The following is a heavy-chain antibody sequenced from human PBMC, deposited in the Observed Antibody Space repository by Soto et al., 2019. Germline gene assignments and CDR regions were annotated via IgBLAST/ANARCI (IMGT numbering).Heavy chain of an antibody. CDR3: ARGGGVGVAGSAAFDM. CDR1: GYPVTAYY. Sequence: QLHLVQSGAVVKKPGASVTVSCSASGYPVTAYYMHWVRQAPGRGLEWMGGINPATGAAKYTQTFRGRVTITRDTATSTVFMELSGLTSGDTAVFYWARGGGVGVAGSAAFDMWGQGTLVTVSS. V-gene: IGHV1-2*02. CDR2: INPATGAA. J-gene: IGHJ3*02. D-gene: IGHD3-3*01.